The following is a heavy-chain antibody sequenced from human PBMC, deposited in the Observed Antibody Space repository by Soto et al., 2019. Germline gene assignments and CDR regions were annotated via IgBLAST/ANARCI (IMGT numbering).Heavy chain of an antibody. CDR2: IPRDGRNE. Sequence: GRSLRFSSVACTIIPIRLLVLRLVPKAPGKVSERVAAIPRDGRNEYYGDSVKGRFTICRDTSTNTLHLQMNSLRSADTAVYYCANQGGFNGMDVWGQGT. J-gene: IGHJ6*02. CDR3: ANQGGFNGMDV. CDR1: TIIPIRLLV. V-gene: IGHV3-30*08. D-gene: IGHD3-16*01.